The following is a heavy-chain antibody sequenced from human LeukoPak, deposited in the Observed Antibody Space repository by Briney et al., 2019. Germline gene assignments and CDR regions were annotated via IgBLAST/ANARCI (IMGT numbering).Heavy chain of an antibody. CDR1: GYTFTSYA. D-gene: IGHD2-8*01. CDR2: INTNTGNP. J-gene: IGHJ6*03. Sequence: ASVKVSCKASGYTFTSYAMNWVRQAPGQGLEWMGWINTNTGNPTYAQGFTGRFVFSLDTSVSTAYLQISSLKAEDTAVYYCARGCGANGVCYVGYYYYYYMDVWGKGTTVTVSS. CDR3: ARGCGANGVCYVGYYYYYYMDV. V-gene: IGHV7-4-1*02.